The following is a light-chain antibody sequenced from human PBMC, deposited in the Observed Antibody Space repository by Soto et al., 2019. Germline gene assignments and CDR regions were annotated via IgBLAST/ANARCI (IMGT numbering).Light chain of an antibody. J-gene: IGKJ4*01. CDR3: QGTFSMSPLT. CDR1: QNIIKY. CDR2: GAS. V-gene: IGKV1-39*01. Sequence: DIQMTQSPSSLPASVGDRVTITCRASQNIIKYLNWYQHKPGKAPTLLIYGASNLQSGVPSRFSGSGSETDFTLTINGLQPEDFATYYCQGTFSMSPLTFGGGTKVEIK.